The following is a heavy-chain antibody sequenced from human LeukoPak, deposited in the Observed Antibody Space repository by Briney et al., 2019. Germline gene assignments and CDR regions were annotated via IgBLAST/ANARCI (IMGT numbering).Heavy chain of an antibody. V-gene: IGHV1-18*01. CDR3: ARDCIGCHGFDY. Sequence: GASVKVSCKASGYIFSSYGISWVRQAPGQGLEWVGWVSAYADNTNYVQKFQGRVTMTTDTSTSTAYMELRSLRYDDTAVYYCARDCIGCHGFDYWGQGTLVTVSS. CDR2: VSAYADNT. J-gene: IGHJ4*02. D-gene: IGHD2-15*01. CDR1: GYIFSSYG.